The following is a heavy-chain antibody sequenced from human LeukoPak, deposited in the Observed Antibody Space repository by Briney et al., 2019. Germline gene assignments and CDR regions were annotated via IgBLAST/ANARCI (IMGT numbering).Heavy chain of an antibody. V-gene: IGHV1-69*13. CDR3: AKSRYYYDSSGYYYDY. CDR1: GGTFSSYA. CDR2: IIPIFGTA. J-gene: IGHJ4*02. Sequence: EASVTVSCKASGGTFSSYAISWVRQAPGQGLEWMGGIIPIFGTANYAQKFQGRVTITADESTSTAYMELSSLRSEDTAVYYCAKSRYYYDSSGYYYDYWGQGTLVTVSS. D-gene: IGHD3-22*01.